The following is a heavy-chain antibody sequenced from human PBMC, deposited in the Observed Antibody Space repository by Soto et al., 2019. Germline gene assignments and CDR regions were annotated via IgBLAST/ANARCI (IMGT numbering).Heavy chain of an antibody. D-gene: IGHD6-19*01. V-gene: IGHV3-30-3*01. CDR3: ARDRASWATSSGFFDY. CDR1: GFTFSSYA. J-gene: IGHJ4*02. Sequence: PGGSLRLSCAASGFTFSSYAMHWVRQAPGKGLEWVAVISYDGSNKYYADSVKGRFTISRDNSKNTLYLQMTSLRAEDTAVYYCARDRASWATSSGFFDYWGQGTLVTVSS. CDR2: ISYDGSNK.